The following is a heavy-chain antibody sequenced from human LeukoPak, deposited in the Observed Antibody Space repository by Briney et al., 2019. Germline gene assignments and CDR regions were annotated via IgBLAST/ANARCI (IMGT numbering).Heavy chain of an antibody. J-gene: IGHJ6*03. CDR1: GDSISSDVYS. Sequence: SETLSLTCTVSGDSISSDVYSWGWIRQSAGKGLEWIGRLSSSGSSIHNPSLKSRLTMSVDTSKNQFSLKLSSVTAEDTAVYYCASEGIRDYYYYSMDVWGKGTTVTISS. CDR3: ASEGIRDYYYYSMDV. D-gene: IGHD1-14*01. CDR2: LSSSGSS. V-gene: IGHV4-61*02.